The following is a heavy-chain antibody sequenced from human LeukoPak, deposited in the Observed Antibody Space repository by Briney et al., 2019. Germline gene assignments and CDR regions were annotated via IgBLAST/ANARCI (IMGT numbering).Heavy chain of an antibody. J-gene: IGHJ4*02. V-gene: IGHV4-39*01. CDR2: VYHSGTS. CDR1: GGSIRNSNYY. D-gene: IGHD5-18*01. CDR3: ARSRGYSYAQDY. Sequence: SETLSLTCTVSGGSIRNSNYYWGWIRQPPGKGLEWIGSVYHSGTSYYNPSLKSRVTISVDTSKNQFSLKLSSVAAADTAVYFCARSRGYSYAQDYWGQGTLVTVSS.